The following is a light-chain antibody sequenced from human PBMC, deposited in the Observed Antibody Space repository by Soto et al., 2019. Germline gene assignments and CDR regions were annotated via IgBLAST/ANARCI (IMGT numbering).Light chain of an antibody. CDR1: QGISSY. J-gene: IGKJ5*01. CDR3: QQHNSYPLT. V-gene: IGKV1-9*01. Sequence: DLHLTQSPSFPSASVGDRVTITCRASQGISSYLAWYQQKPGKAPKFSIYAASTLQSGVPSRFSGSGSGTDFTLTISSLQTKDFATYYCQQHNSYPLTFGQGTRLEIK. CDR2: AAS.